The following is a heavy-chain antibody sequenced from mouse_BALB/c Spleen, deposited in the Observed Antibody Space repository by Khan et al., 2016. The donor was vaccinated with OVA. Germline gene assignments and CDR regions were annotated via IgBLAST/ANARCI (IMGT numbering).Heavy chain of an antibody. Sequence: QVQLQQSGAELAKPGASVKMSCKASGYTFTSYWIHWVKQRPGQGLEWIGYINPSTDYTEYNQKFKDKATLTADKSSSTAYMQLTSLTSEDSAVYYCTNHGSSSAWFTYWGQGTLVTVSA. CDR2: INPSTDYT. CDR3: TNHGSSSAWFTY. V-gene: IGHV1-7*01. J-gene: IGHJ3*01. D-gene: IGHD1-1*01. CDR1: GYTFTSYW.